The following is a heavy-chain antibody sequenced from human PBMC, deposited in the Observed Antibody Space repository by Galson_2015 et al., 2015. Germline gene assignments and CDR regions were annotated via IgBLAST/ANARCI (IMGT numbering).Heavy chain of an antibody. V-gene: IGHV4-31*03. D-gene: IGHD6-13*01. CDR3: ARDMDGGYSSPFDI. CDR2: IYYSGST. CDR1: GGSISSGGYY. J-gene: IGHJ3*02. Sequence: TLSLTCTVSGGSISSGGYYWSWIRQHPGKGLEWIGYIYYSGSTYYNPSLKGRVTISVDTSKNQFSLKLSSVTAADTAVYYCARDMDGGYSSPFDIWGQGTMVTVSS.